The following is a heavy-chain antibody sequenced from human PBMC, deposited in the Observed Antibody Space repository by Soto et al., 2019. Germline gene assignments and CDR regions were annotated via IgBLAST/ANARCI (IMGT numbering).Heavy chain of an antibody. J-gene: IGHJ4*02. CDR2: INHSGST. CDR3: AREVGQTRPKPYYFDY. CDR1: GGSFSGYY. Sequence: QVQLQQWGAGLLKPSETLSLTCAVYGGSFSGYYWSWIRQPPGKGLEWIGEINHSGSTNYNPSLKSRVTISVDTSKNQFSLKLSSVTAADTAVYYCAREVGQTRPKPYYFDYWGQGTLVTVSS. D-gene: IGHD1-26*01. V-gene: IGHV4-34*01.